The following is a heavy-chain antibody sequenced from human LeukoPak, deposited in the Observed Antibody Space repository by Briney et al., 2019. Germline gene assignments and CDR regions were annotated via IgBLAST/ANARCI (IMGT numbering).Heavy chain of an antibody. CDR2: IIPILGIA. D-gene: IGHD3-9*01. J-gene: IGHJ4*02. V-gene: IGHV1-69*04. Sequence: ASVKVSCKASGGTFSSYAISWVRQAPGQGLEWMGRIIPILGIANYAQKFQGRVTITADKSTSTAYMELSSLRSEDTAVYYCARDRRLGAYFDWSPLDYWGQGTLVTVSS. CDR3: ARDRRLGAYFDWSPLDY. CDR1: GGTFSSYA.